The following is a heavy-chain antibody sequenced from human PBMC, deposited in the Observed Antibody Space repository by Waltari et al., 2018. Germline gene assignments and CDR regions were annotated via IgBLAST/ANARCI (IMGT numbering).Heavy chain of an antibody. D-gene: IGHD5-18*01. CDR2: TYTSGST. J-gene: IGHJ6*02. CDR1: GGPITSGSYY. CDR3: ARGTYSYGFGNYYYHYGMDA. V-gene: IGHV4-61*02. Sequence: GGPITSGSYYWTWIRQPAGKGLEWIGRTYTSGSTNYNPSFESRVTISVDTSKDQFSLKLSSVTAADTAVYFCARGTYSYGFGNYYYHYGMDAWGQGTTVTVSS.